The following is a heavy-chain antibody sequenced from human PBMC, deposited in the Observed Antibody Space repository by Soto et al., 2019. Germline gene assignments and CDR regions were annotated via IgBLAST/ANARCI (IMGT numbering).Heavy chain of an antibody. CDR2: IIPIFGTA. CDR3: ARLDSSGCYSDY. J-gene: IGHJ4*02. CDR1: GGTFSGYA. V-gene: IGHV1-69*13. D-gene: IGHD3-22*01. Sequence: SVKVSCKASGGTFSGYAISWVRQAPGQGLEWMGEIIPIFGTANYAQKFQGRVTITADESTSTAYMELSSLRSEDTAVYYCARLDSSGCYSDYWGQGTLVTVSS.